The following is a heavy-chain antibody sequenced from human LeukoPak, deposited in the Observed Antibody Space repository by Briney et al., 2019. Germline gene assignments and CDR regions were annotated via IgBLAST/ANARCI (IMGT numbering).Heavy chain of an antibody. CDR1: GYTFTGYY. J-gene: IGHJ4*02. V-gene: IGHV1-2*02. D-gene: IGHD5-12*01. CDR3: ARVGRGYSGYEMNY. CDR2: INPNSGGT. Sequence: GASAKVSCKASGYTFTGYYMHWVRQAPGQGLEWMGWINPNSGGTNYAQKFQGRVTMTRDTSISTAYMELSRLRSDDTAVYYCARVGRGYSGYEMNYWGQGTLVTVSS.